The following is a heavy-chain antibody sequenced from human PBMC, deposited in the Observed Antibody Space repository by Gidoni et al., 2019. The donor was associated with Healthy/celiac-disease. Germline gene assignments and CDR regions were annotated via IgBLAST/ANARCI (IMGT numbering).Heavy chain of an antibody. Sequence: QLQLQESGPGLVKPSETLSLTCTVSGGSISSSSYYWGWIHQPPGKGLEWIGSIYYSGSTYYNPSLKSRVTISVDTSKNQFSLKLSSVTAADTAVYYCARHGGGRIGSGKGDWFDPWGQGTLVTVSS. CDR1: GGSISSSSYY. CDR3: ARHGGGRIGSGKGDWFDP. V-gene: IGHV4-39*01. D-gene: IGHD3-10*01. J-gene: IGHJ5*02. CDR2: IYYSGST.